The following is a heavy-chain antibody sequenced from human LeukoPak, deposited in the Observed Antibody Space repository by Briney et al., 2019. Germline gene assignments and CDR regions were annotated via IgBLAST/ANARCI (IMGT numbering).Heavy chain of an antibody. CDR2: ITSSRSNK. Sequence: PGGSLRLSCAASGFTFSSYSMNWVRQAPGEGLEWVSSITSSRSNKYYADSVKGRFTISRDNAKNTLYLEMNSLRGEDTAVYHCARDGRIKCNFCYHYGMGVWGQGTTVTVSS. CDR1: GFTFSSYS. D-gene: IGHD3-3*01. J-gene: IGHJ6*02. CDR3: ARDGRIKCNFCYHYGMGV. V-gene: IGHV3-21*01.